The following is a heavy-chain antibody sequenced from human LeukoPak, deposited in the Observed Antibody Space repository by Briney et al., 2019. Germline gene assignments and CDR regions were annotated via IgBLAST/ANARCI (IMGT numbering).Heavy chain of an antibody. Sequence: GGSLRLSCAASGFTFDDYAMHWVRQASGKGLEWVSGISWNSGSIGYADSVKGRFTISRDNAKNSLYLQMNSLRAEDTALYYCAKDHCSGGSCYCDYWGQGTLVTVSS. CDR3: AKDHCSGGSCYCDY. V-gene: IGHV3-9*01. J-gene: IGHJ4*02. D-gene: IGHD2-15*01. CDR2: ISWNSGSI. CDR1: GFTFDDYA.